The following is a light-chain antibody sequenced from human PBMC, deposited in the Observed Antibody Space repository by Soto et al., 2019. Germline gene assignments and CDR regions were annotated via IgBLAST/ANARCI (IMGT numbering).Light chain of an antibody. CDR3: ATWDSTISIGV. CDR1: TSNIGNNY. Sequence: QSVLTQPPSVSAAPGQRVTISCSGSTSNIGNNYVSWYQHLPGTAPKLLIYDNNMRPSGIPDRFSGSKSGTSATLDITGLQTGDEADYYCATWDSTISIGVFGGGTQLTVL. CDR2: DNN. V-gene: IGLV1-51*01. J-gene: IGLJ7*01.